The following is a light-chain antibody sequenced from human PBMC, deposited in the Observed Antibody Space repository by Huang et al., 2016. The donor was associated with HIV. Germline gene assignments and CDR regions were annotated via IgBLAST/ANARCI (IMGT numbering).Light chain of an antibody. CDR1: QSVATK. Sequence: EIVMTQSPATLSVSPGDRATLSCRASQSVATKLAGYQQGPGQAPRLLIFGASTRAPGVPARFSGSGSGTDFSLTISSLQSEDFAVYYCQQYSNWPPVTFGPGTKVDIK. V-gene: IGKV3-15*01. J-gene: IGKJ3*01. CDR3: QQYSNWPPVT. CDR2: GAS.